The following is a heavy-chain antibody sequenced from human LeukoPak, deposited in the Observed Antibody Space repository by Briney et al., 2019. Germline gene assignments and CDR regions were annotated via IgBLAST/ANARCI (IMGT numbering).Heavy chain of an antibody. CDR1: GFTVSSNY. V-gene: IGHV3-66*01. Sequence: GGSLRLSCAASGFTVSSNYMSWVPQAPGKGLEWVSVIYSGGDTYYADSVKGRFTISRDNSKNTLYLQMNSLRAEDTAVYYCASPESIITAGSRLDIWGQGTMVTVSS. D-gene: IGHD6-13*01. CDR3: ASPESIITAGSRLDI. J-gene: IGHJ3*02. CDR2: IYSGGDT.